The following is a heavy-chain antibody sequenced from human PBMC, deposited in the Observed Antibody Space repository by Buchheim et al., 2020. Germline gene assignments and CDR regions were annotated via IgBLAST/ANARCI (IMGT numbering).Heavy chain of an antibody. CDR3: AKASRSTIYRVLKCGTVDY. CDR1: GFTFSSYA. CDR2: ISDSGGST. D-gene: IGHD3-3*01. V-gene: IGHV3-23*01. J-gene: IGHJ4*02. Sequence: EVQLLESGGDLVKPGGSLRLSCAASGFTFSSYAMSWVRQAPRKGLEWVSSISDSGGSTYYADSVKGRFTISRDNSKNTLYLQMNSLRAEDTAVYYCAKASRSTIYRVLKCGTVDYWGQGTL.